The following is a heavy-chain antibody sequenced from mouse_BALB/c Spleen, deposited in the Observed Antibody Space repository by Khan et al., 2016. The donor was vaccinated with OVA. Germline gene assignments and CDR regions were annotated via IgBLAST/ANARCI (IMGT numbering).Heavy chain of an antibody. Sequence: EVKLEESGPDLVKPSQSLSLTCTVTGYSIISGYSWHWIRQFPGNRLEWMGYIYYSGSTNYNPTLKSRISITRDTSKNQFFLQLKSVTTEDTATYYCARDGNYFDYWGQGTTLTVSS. J-gene: IGHJ2*01. CDR1: GYSIISGYS. V-gene: IGHV3-1*02. CDR2: IYYSGST. CDR3: ARDGNYFDY.